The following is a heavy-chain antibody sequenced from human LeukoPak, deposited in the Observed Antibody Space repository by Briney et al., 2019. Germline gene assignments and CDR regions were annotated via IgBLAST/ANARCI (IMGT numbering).Heavy chain of an antibody. V-gene: IGHV4-34*01. D-gene: IGHD5-18*01. CDR2: INHSGST. CDR1: GGSFRGYY. Sequence: SETLSLTCAVYGGSFRGYYWSWIRQPPGKGLEWIGEINHSGSTNYNPSLKSRVTISVDTSKNQFSLKLSSVTAADTAVYYCARGGYSYGYSDYWGQGTLVTVSS. J-gene: IGHJ4*02. CDR3: ARGGYSYGYSDY.